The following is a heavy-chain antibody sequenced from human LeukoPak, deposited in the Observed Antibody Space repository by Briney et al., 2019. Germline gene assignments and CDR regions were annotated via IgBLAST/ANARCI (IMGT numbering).Heavy chain of an antibody. J-gene: IGHJ4*02. CDR2: IYPSDSAT. D-gene: IGHD6-25*01. V-gene: IGHV5-51*01. CDR1: GYRFTNSW. Sequence: GLPLQSSCQGSGYRFTNSWIGWVRPLPGKGLEWMGIIYPSDSATRYSPSFQGQVTISVDKSITTTYLQWSSLKPSDPPIYYCMRHELGAAVDFWGQGTLVTVSS. CDR3: MRHELGAAVDF.